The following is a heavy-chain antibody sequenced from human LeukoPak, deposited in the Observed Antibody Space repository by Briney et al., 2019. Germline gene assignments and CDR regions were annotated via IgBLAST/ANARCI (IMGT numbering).Heavy chain of an antibody. CDR2: IYYSGST. CDR3: ARGGYSGYGFLFDY. CDR1: GGSISSYY. Sequence: SETLSLTCAVSGGSISSYYWSWIRQPPGKGLEWIGCIYYSGSTNYNPSLKSRVTISVDTSKNQFSLKLSSVTAADTAVYYCARGGYSGYGFLFDYWGQGTLVTVSS. D-gene: IGHD5-12*01. J-gene: IGHJ4*02. V-gene: IGHV4-59*01.